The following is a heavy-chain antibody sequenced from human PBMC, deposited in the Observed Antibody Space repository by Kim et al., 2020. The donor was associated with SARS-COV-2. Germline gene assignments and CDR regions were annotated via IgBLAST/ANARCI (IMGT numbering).Heavy chain of an antibody. CDR3: ARGDYGDHTGEGLDP. D-gene: IGHD4-17*01. V-gene: IGHV3-30*04. CDR2: ISYDGSNK. CDR1: GFTFSSYA. Sequence: GGSLRLSCAASGFTFSSYAMHWVRQAPGKGLEWVAVISYDGSNKYYADSVKGRFTISRDNSKNTLYLQMNSLRAEDTAVYYCARGDYGDHTGEGLDPWGQGTLVTVSS. J-gene: IGHJ5*02.